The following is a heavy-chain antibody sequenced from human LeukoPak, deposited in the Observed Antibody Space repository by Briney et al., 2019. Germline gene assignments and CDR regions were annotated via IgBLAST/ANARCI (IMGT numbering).Heavy chain of an antibody. CDR2: IYYSGST. J-gene: IGHJ5*02. CDR1: GGSISICY. Sequence: SETLPLTCTVSGGSISICYWSWIRQPPGKGLEWVGYIYYSGSTNYNPSLKSRVTISVDTSKNQFSLKLSSVTAADTAVYYCARDPSYTAMPGGWFDPWGEGTLVTVSS. V-gene: IGHV4-59*01. CDR3: ARDPSYTAMPGGWFDP. D-gene: IGHD5-18*01.